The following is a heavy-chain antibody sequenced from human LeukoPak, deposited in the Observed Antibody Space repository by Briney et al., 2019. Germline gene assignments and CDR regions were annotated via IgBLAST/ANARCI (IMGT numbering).Heavy chain of an antibody. Sequence: GGSLSLSCTASGFTVSNNYMAWVRRAPGRRLEWVSVIYSGGATYYPAFIKGRFTISRDSFDNKLYLQMNNLSVDDTAVYFCAKGGGDHDKWGTALSMDVWGQGTTVTVSS. CDR3: AKGGGDHDKWGTALSMDV. CDR1: GFTVSNNY. V-gene: IGHV3-53*01. CDR2: IYSGGAT. J-gene: IGHJ6*02. D-gene: IGHD3-16*01.